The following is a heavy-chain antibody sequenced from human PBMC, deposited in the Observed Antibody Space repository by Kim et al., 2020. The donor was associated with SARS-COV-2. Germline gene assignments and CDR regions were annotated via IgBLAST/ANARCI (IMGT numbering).Heavy chain of an antibody. CDR2: IYYSGST. Sequence: SETLSLTCTVSGGSISSYYWSWIRQPPGKGLEWIGYIYYSGSTNYNPSLKSRVTISVDTSKNQFSLKLSSVTAADTAVYYCASRLGSGSYYNERGAEYFQHWGQGTLVTVSS. CDR3: ASRLGSGSYYNERGAEYFQH. V-gene: IGHV4-59*01. CDR1: GGSISSYY. J-gene: IGHJ1*01. D-gene: IGHD3-10*01.